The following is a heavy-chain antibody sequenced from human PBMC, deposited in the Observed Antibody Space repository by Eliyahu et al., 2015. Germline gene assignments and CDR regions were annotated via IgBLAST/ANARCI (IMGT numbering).Heavy chain of an antibody. Sequence: EVQLLESGGGLVQPGGSLXLSCXASGFTFSTYAMSWVRQAPGKGLEWVSAISGSGDDTYYADSVKGRFTISRDNSKNTLYLQMNSLRAEDTAVYYCARLTGGHWGQGALVTVSS. CDR3: ARLTGGH. J-gene: IGHJ4*02. D-gene: IGHD3-9*01. CDR2: ISGSGDDT. V-gene: IGHV3-23*01. CDR1: GFTFSTYA.